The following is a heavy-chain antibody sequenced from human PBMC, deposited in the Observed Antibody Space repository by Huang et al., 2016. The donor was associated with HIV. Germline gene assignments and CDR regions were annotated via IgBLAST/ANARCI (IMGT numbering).Heavy chain of an antibody. CDR1: GFSLNHKGVG. Sequence: QITLKESGPTVIKPTQTLTLTCSFSGFSLNHKGVGGGWIRQPPGKDLEWLVLIYWDDDKRFTPTLKNRITITKDTSKNQVVFTMTNLDPMDTGTYYCAHIGRLGNYYMDVWGNGTTVTVSS. D-gene: IGHD7-27*01. V-gene: IGHV2-5*02. CDR2: IYWDDDK. J-gene: IGHJ6*03. CDR3: AHIGRLGNYYMDV.